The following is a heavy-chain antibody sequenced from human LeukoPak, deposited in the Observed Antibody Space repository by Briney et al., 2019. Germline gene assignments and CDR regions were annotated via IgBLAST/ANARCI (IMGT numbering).Heavy chain of an antibody. CDR2: ISSMSGRYI. Sequence: GGSLRLSCEASGFTFSSYSMTWVRQAPGKGLEWVAFISSMSGRYIYNAESLKGRFTISRDNARNSLYLQMNGLRVDDTAVYYCAGGRGAYFEYWGQGTLVTVSS. V-gene: IGHV3-21*01. CDR3: AGGRGAYFEY. J-gene: IGHJ4*02. D-gene: IGHD3-16*01. CDR1: GFTFSSYS.